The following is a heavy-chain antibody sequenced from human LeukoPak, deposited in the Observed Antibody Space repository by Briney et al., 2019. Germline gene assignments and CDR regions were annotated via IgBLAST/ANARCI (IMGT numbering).Heavy chain of an antibody. CDR2: INPGDSDT. Sequence: NRGESLKISCKGSGYSFTSYWIGWVRQMPGKGLEWLGIINPGDSDTRYSPSFQGQVTISADKSISTANLQWSSLKASDTAMYYCARRIGSGWYDYWGQGTLVTASS. V-gene: IGHV5-51*01. J-gene: IGHJ4*02. D-gene: IGHD6-19*01. CDR1: GYSFTSYW. CDR3: ARRIGSGWYDY.